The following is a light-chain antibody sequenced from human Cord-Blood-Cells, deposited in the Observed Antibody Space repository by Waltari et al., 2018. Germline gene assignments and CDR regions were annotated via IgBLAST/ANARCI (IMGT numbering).Light chain of an antibody. V-gene: IGKV1-39*01. CDR3: QQSYSTLFT. Sequence: DIQMTQSPSSLSAPVGDRVTITCRASQSISSSFNWYQQKPGKAPKLLIYAASSLQSGVPSRFSGSGSGTDFTLTISSLQPEDFATYYCQQSYSTLFTFGPGTKVDIK. CDR2: AAS. J-gene: IGKJ3*01. CDR1: QSISSS.